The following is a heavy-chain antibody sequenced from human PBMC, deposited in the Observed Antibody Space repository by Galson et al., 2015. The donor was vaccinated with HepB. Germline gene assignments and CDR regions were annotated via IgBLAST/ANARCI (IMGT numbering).Heavy chain of an antibody. Sequence: CAISGDSVSSNSAARNWIRQSPSRGLEWLGRTYYRSKWYNDYAVSVKSRITINPDTSKNQFSLQLNSVTPEDTAVYYCAREGYSSGWQREDVWGQGTTVTVSS. CDR3: AREGYSSGWQREDV. D-gene: IGHD6-19*01. CDR1: GDSVSSNSAA. J-gene: IGHJ6*02. CDR2: TYYRSKWYN. V-gene: IGHV6-1*01.